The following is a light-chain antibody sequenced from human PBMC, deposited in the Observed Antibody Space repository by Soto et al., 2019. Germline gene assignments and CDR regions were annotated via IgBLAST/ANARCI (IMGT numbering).Light chain of an antibody. CDR3: QHYNSHGT. Sequence: DIQSTQSPSTPPASVGDRVAIPCRASPSSDRWLAWYRQKPCNAPNILICHASRFETGVPSRFSGSGSGTESTLTITSVKPDDFATYYSQHYNSHGTFGQGTKV. V-gene: IGKV1-5*01. J-gene: IGKJ1*01. CDR1: PSSDRW. CDR2: HAS.